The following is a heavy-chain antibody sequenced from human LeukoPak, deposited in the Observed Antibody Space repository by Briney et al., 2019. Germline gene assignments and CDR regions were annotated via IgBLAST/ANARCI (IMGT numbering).Heavy chain of an antibody. V-gene: IGHV3-23*01. CDR2: ISGGGGST. CDR1: GFTFSSYA. CDR3: AKDWGRIAVAGVYYYYYYGMDV. J-gene: IGHJ6*02. Sequence: QPGGSLRLSCAASGFTFSSYAMSWARQPPGRGLEWVPAISGGGGSTYYAASRKGRFTISRDNSKNTLYLQMNSLRAEDTAVYYCAKDWGRIAVAGVYYYYYYGMDVWGQGTTVTVSS. D-gene: IGHD6-19*01.